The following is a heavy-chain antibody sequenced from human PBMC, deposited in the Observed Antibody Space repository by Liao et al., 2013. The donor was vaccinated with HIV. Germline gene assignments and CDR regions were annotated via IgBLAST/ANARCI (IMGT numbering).Heavy chain of an antibody. CDR1: GGSISPYY. D-gene: IGHD1-14*01. CDR2: IHYRGST. V-gene: IGHV4-59*01. J-gene: IGHJ4*02. CDR3: ARILRPEVAVALDN. Sequence: QVQLQESVPGLVKPSETLSLTCTVSGGSISPYYWSWIRQPPGKALEWIGFIHYRGSTNYNPSFNSRVTISVDTSKNQFSLKLTSLTAADTAVYYCARILRPEVAVALDNWGQGSLVTVSS.